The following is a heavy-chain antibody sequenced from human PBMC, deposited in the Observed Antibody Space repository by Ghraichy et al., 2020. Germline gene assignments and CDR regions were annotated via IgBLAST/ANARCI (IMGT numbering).Heavy chain of an antibody. CDR3: AREALGVRFWGSEY. D-gene: IGHD3-3*01. J-gene: IGHJ4*02. CDR2: ISAHNGDR. Sequence: ASVKVSCKASGYTFTSYGISWVRQAPGQGLEWMGWISAHNGDRKYVQKFQDRVTMTIDTSTNTAYMELRSLQSDDTAVYYCAREALGVRFWGSEYWGQGT. CDR1: GYTFTSYG. V-gene: IGHV1-18*01.